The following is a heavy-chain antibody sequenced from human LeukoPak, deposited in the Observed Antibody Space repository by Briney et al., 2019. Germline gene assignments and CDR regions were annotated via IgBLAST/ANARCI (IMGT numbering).Heavy chain of an antibody. J-gene: IGHJ4*02. CDR2: ISGYNGNT. CDR3: ASDMWVGAAVPSNFDY. Sequence: ASVKVSCKTSGYTFISYGITWVRQAPGQGLEWMGWISGYNGNTNYAQKLQGRVTMTTDTSTSTAYMELRSLRTDDTAVYYCASDMWVGAAVPSNFDYWGQGTLVTVSS. V-gene: IGHV1-18*01. D-gene: IGHD1-26*01. CDR1: GYTFISYG.